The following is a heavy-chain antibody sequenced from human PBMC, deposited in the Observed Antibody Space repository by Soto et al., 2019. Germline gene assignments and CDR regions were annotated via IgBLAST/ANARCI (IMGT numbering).Heavy chain of an antibody. CDR3: ARNVDTAMVTILCGWCYYGMDV. Sequence: GASVKVSCKASGYTFTVYYMHWLRQAPGQGLEWMGLINPNGGGTNYAQKFQGRVTMTRDTSTSTVYMELSSLRSEDTAVYYCARNVDTAMVTILCGWCYYGMDVWGQGTTVTVSS. J-gene: IGHJ6*02. D-gene: IGHD5-18*01. CDR2: INPNGGGT. V-gene: IGHV1-46*01. CDR1: GYTFTVYY.